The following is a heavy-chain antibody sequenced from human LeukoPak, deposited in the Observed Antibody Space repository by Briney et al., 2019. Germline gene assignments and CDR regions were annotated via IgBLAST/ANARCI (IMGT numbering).Heavy chain of an antibody. CDR3: AKETGYSSGWYSFFDY. Sequence: GGSLRLSCAASGFTFSSYAMSWVRQAPGKGLEWVSAISGSGGSTYYADSVKGRFTISRANSKNTLYLQMNSLTAEDTAVYYCAKETGYSSGWYSFFDYWGQGTLVTVSS. CDR1: GFTFSSYA. J-gene: IGHJ4*02. CDR2: ISGSGGST. D-gene: IGHD6-19*01. V-gene: IGHV3-23*01.